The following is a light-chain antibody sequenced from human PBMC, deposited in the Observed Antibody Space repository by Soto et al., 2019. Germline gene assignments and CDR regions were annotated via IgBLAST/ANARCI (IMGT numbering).Light chain of an antibody. Sequence: DIQMTQSPSSLSASVGDRVTITCRASQSISNYLNWYQQKLGKAPKVLIYAASSLQSGVPSRFSGSGSGTDFTLTISSLQPEDFATYYCQQSYSTPLTFGGGTKVEIK. J-gene: IGKJ4*01. CDR2: AAS. V-gene: IGKV1-39*01. CDR3: QQSYSTPLT. CDR1: QSISNY.